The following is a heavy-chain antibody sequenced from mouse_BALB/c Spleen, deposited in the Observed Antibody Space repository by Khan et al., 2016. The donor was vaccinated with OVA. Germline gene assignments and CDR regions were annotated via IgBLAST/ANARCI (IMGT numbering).Heavy chain of an antibody. V-gene: IGHV1S81*02. J-gene: IGHJ3*01. CDR2: INPSNGGT. CDR1: GYSFTSYY. Sequence: VQLQESGAELVKPGASVRLSCKASGYSFTSYYLYWVKQRPGQGLEWIGDINPSNGGTNFNEKFKIKATLTVDKSSSTAYMQLSSLTSEDSAVYDCTRSGYGTFAYWGRGTLVTVSA. CDR3: TRSGYGTFAY. D-gene: IGHD2-1*01.